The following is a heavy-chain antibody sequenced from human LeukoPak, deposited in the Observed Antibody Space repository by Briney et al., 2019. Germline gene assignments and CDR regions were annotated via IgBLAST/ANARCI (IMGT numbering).Heavy chain of an antibody. CDR3: ARDGRFQSFDY. V-gene: IGHV3-53*01. CDR1: GFSVGSNY. CDR2: IYTGGTT. J-gene: IGHJ4*02. Sequence: SGGSLRLSCTASGFSVGSNYMSWVRQAPGKGLEWVSVIYTGGTTHYAESVMGRFTISRDDSHNTVHLHMSGLRAEDTAVYYCARDGRFQSFDYWAQGTLVAVSS.